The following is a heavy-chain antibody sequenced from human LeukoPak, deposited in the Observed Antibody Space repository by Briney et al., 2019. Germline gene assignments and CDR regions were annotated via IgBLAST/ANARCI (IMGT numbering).Heavy chain of an antibody. Sequence: SETLSLTCTVSGYSISSGCYWGWIRQPPGKGLEWIGSIYHSGSTYYNPSLKSRVTISVDTSKNQFSLKLSSVTAADTAVYYCARDYYYDSSGYYARDNDAFDIWGQGTMVTVSS. CDR3: ARDYYYDSSGYYARDNDAFDI. J-gene: IGHJ3*02. CDR1: GYSISSGCY. CDR2: IYHSGST. V-gene: IGHV4-38-2*02. D-gene: IGHD3-22*01.